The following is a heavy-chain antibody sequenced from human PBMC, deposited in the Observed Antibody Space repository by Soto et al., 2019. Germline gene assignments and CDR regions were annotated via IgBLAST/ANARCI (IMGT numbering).Heavy chain of an antibody. CDR3: AKTDSSGGNGAIKSTYYYGMDV. CDR2: ISGSGGST. D-gene: IGHD6-19*01. J-gene: IGHJ6*02. CDR1: GFTFSSYA. Sequence: GGSLRLSCAGSGFTFSSYAMSWVRQAQGKGLEWVSAISGSGGSTYYADSVKGRFTISRDNSKNTLYLQMNSLRAEDTAVYYCAKTDSSGGNGAIKSTYYYGMDVWGQGTTVTVSS. V-gene: IGHV3-23*01.